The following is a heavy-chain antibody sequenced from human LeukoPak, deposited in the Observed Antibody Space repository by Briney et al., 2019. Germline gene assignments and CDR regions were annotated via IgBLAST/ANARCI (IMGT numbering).Heavy chain of an antibody. CDR3: ARSPKGYCSGGSCYSWDNWFDP. D-gene: IGHD2-15*01. CDR2: IYYSGST. V-gene: IGHV4-59*12. CDR1: GGSISSYY. Sequence: PSETLSLTCTVSGGSISSYYWSWIRQPPGKGLEWIGDIYYSGSTNYNPSPKSRVTMSVDTSKNQFSLKLSSVTAADTAVYYCARSPKGYCSGGSCYSWDNWFDPWGQGTLVTVSS. J-gene: IGHJ5*02.